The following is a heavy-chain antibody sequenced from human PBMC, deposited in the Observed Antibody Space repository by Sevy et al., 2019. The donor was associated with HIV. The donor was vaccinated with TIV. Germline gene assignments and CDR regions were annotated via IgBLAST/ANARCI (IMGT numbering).Heavy chain of an antibody. J-gene: IGHJ3*02. CDR1: GFTFRSYA. CDR3: AKDYYDGSGYYPQGAFDI. Sequence: GGSLRLSCAASGFTFRSYAMNWVRQAPGKGLEWVSCISGSGGNTYYAASVKGRFTISRDNSKNTLYLQMNSLRAEDTAVYSCAKDYYDGSGYYPQGAFDIWGQGTMVTVSS. D-gene: IGHD3-22*01. CDR2: ISGSGGNT. V-gene: IGHV3-23*01.